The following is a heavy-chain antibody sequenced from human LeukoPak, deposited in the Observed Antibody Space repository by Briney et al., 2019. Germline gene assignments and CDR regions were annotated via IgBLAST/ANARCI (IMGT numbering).Heavy chain of an antibody. V-gene: IGHV1-2*02. D-gene: IGHD5-12*01. CDR1: GYTFTGYY. CDR2: INPSSGGT. J-gene: IGHJ4*02. Sequence: ASVKVSCKASGYTFTGYYMHWVRQAPGQGLEWMGWINPSSGGTNYAQKFRGRVTMTRDTSISTAYMELSRLRSDDTAVYYCARVLNGKVATAPLGYWGQGTLVTVSS. CDR3: ARVLNGKVATAPLGY.